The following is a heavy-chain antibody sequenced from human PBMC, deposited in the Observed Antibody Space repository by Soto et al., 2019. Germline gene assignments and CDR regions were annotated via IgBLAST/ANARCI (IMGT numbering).Heavy chain of an antibody. CDR2: ISYDGSNK. CDR1: GFTFSSYG. J-gene: IGHJ4*02. CDR3: AKDPTPSYYDILTGYRPYFDY. D-gene: IGHD3-9*01. Sequence: VGSLRLSCAASGFTFSSYGMHWVRQAPGKGLEWVAVISYDGSNKYYADSVKGRFTISRDNSKNTLYLQMNSLRAEDTAVYYCAKDPTPSYYDILTGYRPYFDYWGQGTLVTV. V-gene: IGHV3-30*18.